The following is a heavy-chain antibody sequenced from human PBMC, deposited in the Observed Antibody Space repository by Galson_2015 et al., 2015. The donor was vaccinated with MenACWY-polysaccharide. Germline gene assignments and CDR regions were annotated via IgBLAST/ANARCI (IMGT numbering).Heavy chain of an antibody. V-gene: IGHV3-23*01. Sequence: SLRLSCAASGFTFSSYGMSWVRQAPGKGLEWVSSISGSGGSTFYEDSVKGRFTISRDNSKNTLSLQVNSLRAEDTAKYYCAKDLRVGATAGSELDFWGQGTLVTVSS. CDR1: GFTFSSYG. CDR3: AKDLRVGATAGSELDF. CDR2: ISGSGGST. J-gene: IGHJ4*02. D-gene: IGHD1-26*01.